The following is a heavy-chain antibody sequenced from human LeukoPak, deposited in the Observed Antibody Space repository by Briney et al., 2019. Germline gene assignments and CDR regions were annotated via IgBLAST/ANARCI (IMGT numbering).Heavy chain of an antibody. Sequence: PSETLSLTCTVSGYSISSGYYWGWIRQPPGKGLEWIGSIYHSGSTYYNPSLKSRVTISVDTSKNQFSLKLSSVTAADTAACYCARVTTVTTRWIDYWGQGTLVTVSS. CDR1: GYSISSGYY. CDR2: IYHSGST. V-gene: IGHV4-38-2*02. CDR3: ARVTTVTTRWIDY. J-gene: IGHJ4*02. D-gene: IGHD4-17*01.